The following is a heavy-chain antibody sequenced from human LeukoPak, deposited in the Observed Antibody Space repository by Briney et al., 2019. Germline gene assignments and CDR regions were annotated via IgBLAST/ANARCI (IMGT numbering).Heavy chain of an antibody. Sequence: GASVKVSCKASGYTFTGYYFHWVRQAPAQGLEWVGWINPNNGGTNYAQKFQGKVSMTRDTSISTAYMELSRLTSDDTAVYYCARSIVGATAFDYWGQRSHVTVSP. CDR2: INPNNGGT. CDR1: GYTFTGYY. CDR3: ARSIVGATAFDY. D-gene: IGHD1-26*01. J-gene: IGHJ4*02. V-gene: IGHV1-2*02.